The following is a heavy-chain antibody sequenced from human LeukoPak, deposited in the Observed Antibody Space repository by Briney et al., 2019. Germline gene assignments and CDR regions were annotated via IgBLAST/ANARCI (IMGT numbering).Heavy chain of an antibody. CDR1: GFTFSSYV. J-gene: IGHJ4*02. D-gene: IGHD4-17*01. CDR2: ISSSSSTI. Sequence: GGSLRLSCAASGFTFSSYVMTWVRQAPGKGLEWVSYISSSSSTIYYADSVKGRFTISRDNAKNSLYLQMNSLRAEDTAVYYCARDPSLDYGDYLYYWGQGTLVTVSS. V-gene: IGHV3-48*04. CDR3: ARDPSLDYGDYLYY.